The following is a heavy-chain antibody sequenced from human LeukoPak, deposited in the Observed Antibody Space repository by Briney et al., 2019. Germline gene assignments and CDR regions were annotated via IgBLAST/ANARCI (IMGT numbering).Heavy chain of an antibody. J-gene: IGHJ4*02. CDR1: GFTFTTYW. CDR3: AKATIQQWLVKVDSFDS. Sequence: GESLRLSCAASGFTFTTYWMSWVRQAPGKGPEWVSGISGSGGTTYYADSVKGRFTISRDNSKNTLYLQMNSLRAEDTAIYYCAKATIQQWLVKVDSFDSWGQGILVTVSS. V-gene: IGHV3-23*01. CDR2: ISGSGGTT. D-gene: IGHD6-19*01.